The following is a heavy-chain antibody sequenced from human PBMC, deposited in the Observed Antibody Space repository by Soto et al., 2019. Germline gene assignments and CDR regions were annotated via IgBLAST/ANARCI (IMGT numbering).Heavy chain of an antibody. CDR2: IYYSGST. CDR1: GVSISSYY. J-gene: IGHJ3*02. CDR3: ARVARRYGGNSRGAFDI. D-gene: IGHD2-21*02. V-gene: IGHV4-59*01. Sequence: SETLSLTCTGSGVSISSYYWSWIRQPPGKGLEWIGYIYYSGSTNYNPSLKSRVTISVDTSKNQFSLKLSSVTAADTAVYYCARVARRYGGNSRGAFDIWGQGTMVTVSS.